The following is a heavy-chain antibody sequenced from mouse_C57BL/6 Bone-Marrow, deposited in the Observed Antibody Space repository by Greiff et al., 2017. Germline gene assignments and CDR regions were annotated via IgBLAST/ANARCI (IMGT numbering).Heavy chain of an antibody. V-gene: IGHV1-55*01. J-gene: IGHJ4*01. D-gene: IGHD1-1*01. CDR1: GYTFTSYW. Sequence: QVQLQQPGAELVKPGASVKMSCKASGYTFTSYWITWVKQRPGQGLEWIGDIYPGSGSTNYNEKFKSKATLTVDTSSSTAYMQLSSLTSEDSAVYYCARGYYYYGSSYEDYAMDNWGQGTSDTVSS. CDR3: ARGYYYYGSSYEDYAMDN. CDR2: IYPGSGST.